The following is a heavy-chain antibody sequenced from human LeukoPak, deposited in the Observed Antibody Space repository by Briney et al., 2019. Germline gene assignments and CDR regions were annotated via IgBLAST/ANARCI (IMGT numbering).Heavy chain of an antibody. J-gene: IGHJ3*02. V-gene: IGHV4-4*02. Sequence: PSETLSLTCAVSGGSISSSNWWSWVRQPPGKGLEWIGEIYHSGSTNYNPSLKSRVTMSLDTSKNQFSLKLSSVTAADTAVYYCARDYYDSSGPQEAFDIWGQGTMVTVSS. CDR3: ARDYYDSSGPQEAFDI. D-gene: IGHD3-22*01. CDR2: IYHSGST. CDR1: GGSISSSNW.